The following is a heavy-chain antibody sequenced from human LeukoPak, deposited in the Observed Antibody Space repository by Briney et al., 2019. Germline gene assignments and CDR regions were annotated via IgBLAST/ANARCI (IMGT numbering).Heavy chain of an antibody. J-gene: IGHJ4*02. D-gene: IGHD3-10*01. V-gene: IGHV4-34*01. CDR2: INHSGST. CDR3: ARSTVRGVIAY. CDR1: GGSFSGYY. Sequence: SETLSLTCAVYGGSFSGYYWSWIRQPPGRGLEWIGEINHSGSTNYNPSLKSRVTISVDTSKNQFSLKLSSVTAADTAVYYCARSTVRGVIAYWGQGTLVTVSS.